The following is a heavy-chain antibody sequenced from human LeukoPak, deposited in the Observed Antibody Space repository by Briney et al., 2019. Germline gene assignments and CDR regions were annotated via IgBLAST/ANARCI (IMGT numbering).Heavy chain of an antibody. D-gene: IGHD3-22*01. CDR1: GFTFSSYA. V-gene: IGHV3-23*01. Sequence: GGSLRLSCAASGFTFSSYAMSWVRQAPGKGLEWVSAISGSGGSTYYADSVKGRFTISRDNSKNTLYLQMNSLRAEDTAVYYCARGPPYYYDSSGYPHFDYWGQGTLVTVSS. CDR2: ISGSGGST. CDR3: ARGPPYYYDSSGYPHFDY. J-gene: IGHJ4*02.